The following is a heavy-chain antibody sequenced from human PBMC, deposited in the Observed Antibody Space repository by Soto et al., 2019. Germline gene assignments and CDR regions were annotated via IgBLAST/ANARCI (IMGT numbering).Heavy chain of an antibody. J-gene: IGHJ5*02. CDR1: GGAVSSGTYY. CDR2: IYFTGST. V-gene: IGHV4-61*01. CDR3: TRGPPRVQWFDP. Sequence: SETLSLTCTVSGGAVSSGTYYWSWIRQPPGKGLEWIGHIYFTGSTNYNPSLKSRVTMALDTSRNQFSLKLSSVTAADTAVYYCTRGPPRVQWFDPWGLGTLVTVSS.